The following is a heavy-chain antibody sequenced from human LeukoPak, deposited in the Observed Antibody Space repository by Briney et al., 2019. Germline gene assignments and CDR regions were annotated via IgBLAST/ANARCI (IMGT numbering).Heavy chain of an antibody. CDR1: GGSISSSSYY. CDR3: ARHSRLPHSSGFDP. D-gene: IGHD6-13*01. J-gene: IGHJ5*02. Sequence: NSSETLSLTCTVSGGSISSSSYYWGWIRQPPGKGLEWIGRIYYSGSTYYNPSLKSRVTISVDTSKNQFSLKLSSVTAADTAVYYCARHSRLPHSSGFDPWGQGTLVTVSS. CDR2: IYYSGST. V-gene: IGHV4-39*01.